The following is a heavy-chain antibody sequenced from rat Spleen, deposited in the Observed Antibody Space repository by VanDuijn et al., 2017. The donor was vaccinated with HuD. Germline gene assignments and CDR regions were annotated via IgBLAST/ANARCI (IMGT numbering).Heavy chain of an antibody. D-gene: IGHD1-6*01. V-gene: IGHV5-31*01. J-gene: IGHJ3*01. CDR3: ATGPRILRLDWFAY. Sequence: EVRLVESGGGLVQPGRSLKLSCAASGFTFNNYWMTWIRQAPGKGLEWVASITNAAGKVYYPDSVKGRFTISRDNAKSTLYLQMDSLRSEDTATYYCATGPRILRLDWFAYWGQGTLVTVSS. CDR2: ITNAAGKV. CDR1: GFTFNNYW.